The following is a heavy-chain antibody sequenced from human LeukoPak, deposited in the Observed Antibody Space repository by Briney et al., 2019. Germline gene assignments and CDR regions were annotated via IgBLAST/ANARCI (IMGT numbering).Heavy chain of an antibody. Sequence: ASVKVSCKASGYTFTSYDINWVRQATEQGLEWMGWMNPNSGNTGFAQKFQGRVTMTRNTSISTAYMELSSLRSEDTAVYYCARGPTQVVVLGYYYMDVWGKGTTVTVSS. D-gene: IGHD2-2*01. V-gene: IGHV1-8*01. CDR1: GYTFTSYD. CDR2: MNPNSGNT. CDR3: ARGPTQVVVLGYYYMDV. J-gene: IGHJ6*03.